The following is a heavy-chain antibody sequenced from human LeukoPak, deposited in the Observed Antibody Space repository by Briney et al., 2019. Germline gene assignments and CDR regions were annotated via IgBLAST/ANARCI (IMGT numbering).Heavy chain of an antibody. CDR1: GGSFSGYY. CDR3: ARGRSSRPIYHDSEKSFDY. CDR2: INHSGST. D-gene: IGHD3-22*01. J-gene: IGHJ4*02. V-gene: IGHV4-34*01. Sequence: PSETLSLTCAVYGGSFSGYYWSWIRQPPQEGLEWIGEINHSGSTNYNPSLKSRVTISVDTSKNQFSLKLSSVTAADTAVYYCARGRSSRPIYHDSEKSFDYWGQGTLVTVSS.